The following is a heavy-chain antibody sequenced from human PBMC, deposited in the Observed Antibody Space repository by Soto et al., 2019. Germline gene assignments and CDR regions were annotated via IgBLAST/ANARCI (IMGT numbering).Heavy chain of an antibody. Sequence: GASVKVSCKASGGTFSSYAISWVRQAPGQGLEWMGGIIPIFGTANYAQKFQGRVTITADESTSTAYMELSSLRSEDTAVYYCARDGGGYDYYYGMDVWGQGTTVTVSS. CDR3: ARDGGGYDYYYGMDV. V-gene: IGHV1-69*13. CDR2: IIPIFGTA. J-gene: IGHJ6*02. D-gene: IGHD5-12*01. CDR1: GGTFSSYA.